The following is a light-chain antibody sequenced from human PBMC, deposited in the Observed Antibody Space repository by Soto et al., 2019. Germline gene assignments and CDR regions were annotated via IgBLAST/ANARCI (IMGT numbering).Light chain of an antibody. V-gene: IGKV1-5*01. CDR3: QQSYNTPVT. J-gene: IGKJ5*01. Sequence: DIQMTQSPSTLSASVGDRVTITCRASQSISNWLAWYQQKPGTAPKVLIYHASNLQSGVPSRFSGSGSGTDFTLTITSLRPEDFATYWCQQSYNTPVTFGQGTRLEI. CDR2: HAS. CDR1: QSISNW.